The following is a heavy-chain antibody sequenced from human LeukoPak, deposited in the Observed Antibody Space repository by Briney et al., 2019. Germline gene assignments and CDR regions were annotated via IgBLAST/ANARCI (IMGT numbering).Heavy chain of an antibody. V-gene: IGHV4-4*07. CDR1: GGSISSYY. D-gene: IGHD2-2*01. CDR3: ARDLNHCSSTSCYAPMSGDAFDI. J-gene: IGHJ3*02. CDR2: IYTSGST. Sequence: PSETLSLTCTVSGGSISSYYWSWIRQPAGKGLEWIGRIYTSGSTNYNPSLKSRVTMSVDTSKNQFSLKLSSVTAADTAVYYCARDLNHCSSTSCYAPMSGDAFDIWGQGTMVTVSS.